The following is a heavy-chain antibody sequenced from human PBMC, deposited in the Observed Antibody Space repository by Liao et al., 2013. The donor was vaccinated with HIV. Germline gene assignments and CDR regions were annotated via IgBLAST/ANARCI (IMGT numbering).Heavy chain of an antibody. CDR3: ARDRAGSFWRGSPGGDAFKI. V-gene: IGHV4-4*07. Sequence: QVQLQESGPGLVKPSETLSLTCTVSGGSISSYYWNWIRQPAGKGLEWIGRIDSSGNTNYNPSLKSRVSISVDTSKGQFSLNLTSVAAADTAIYYCARDRAGSFWRGSPGGDAFKIWGQGKLVSVSS. CDR2: IDSSGNT. D-gene: IGHD3-3*01. CDR1: GGSISSYY. J-gene: IGHJ3*02.